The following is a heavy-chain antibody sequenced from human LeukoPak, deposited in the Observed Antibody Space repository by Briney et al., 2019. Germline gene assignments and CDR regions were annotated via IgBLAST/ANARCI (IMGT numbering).Heavy chain of an antibody. J-gene: IGHJ4*02. V-gene: IGHV4-39*07. Sequence: SETLSLTCTVSGGSIISSPYYWGWIRQPPGKGLEWMGTIYYGGSTFSSPSLKSRVTISLDTSKNQFSLKLSSVTAADTAVYYCASSRDGYNAVDYWGQGTLVTVSS. CDR1: GGSIISSPYY. D-gene: IGHD5-24*01. CDR3: ASSRDGYNAVDY. CDR2: IYYGGST.